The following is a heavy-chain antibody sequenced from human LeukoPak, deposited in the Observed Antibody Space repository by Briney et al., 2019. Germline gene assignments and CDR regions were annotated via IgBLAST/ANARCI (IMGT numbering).Heavy chain of an antibody. Sequence: NPGGSLRLSCAASGFTFSSYSMNWVRQAPGKGLEWVSSISSSSSYIYYADSVKGRFTISRDNAKNSLYLQMNSLRAEDTAVYYCARGGPKHRANFYAFDIWGQGTMVTVSS. D-gene: IGHD4/OR15-4a*01. CDR2: ISSSSSYI. J-gene: IGHJ3*02. CDR3: ARGGPKHRANFYAFDI. V-gene: IGHV3-21*01. CDR1: GFTFSSYS.